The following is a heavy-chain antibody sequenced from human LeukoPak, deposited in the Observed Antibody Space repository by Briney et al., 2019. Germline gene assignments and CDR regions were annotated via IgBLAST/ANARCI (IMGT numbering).Heavy chain of an antibody. CDR1: GFTFSSYA. CDR2: ISSNGGST. Sequence: PGGSLRLSCSASGFTFSSYAMHWVRQAPGKGLEYVSAISSNGGSTYYADSVKGRFTISRDNAKNTLYLQMNSLRAEDTAVYYCARDRGYTHDYWGQGTLVTVSS. CDR3: ARDRGYTHDY. J-gene: IGHJ4*02. V-gene: IGHV3-64*04. D-gene: IGHD5-12*01.